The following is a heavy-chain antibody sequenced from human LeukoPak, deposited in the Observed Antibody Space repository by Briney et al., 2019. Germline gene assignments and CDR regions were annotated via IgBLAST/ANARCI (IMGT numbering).Heavy chain of an antibody. J-gene: IGHJ4*02. CDR3: AITPTYSSGWYWNFDY. D-gene: IGHD6-19*01. Sequence: GESLKISCKGSGYSFTSYWIGWARQMPGKGLEWMGIIYPGDSDTRYSPSFQGQVTISADKSISTAYLQWSSLKASDTAMYYCAITPTYSSGWYWNFDYWGQGTLVTVSS. V-gene: IGHV5-51*01. CDR2: IYPGDSDT. CDR1: GYSFTSYW.